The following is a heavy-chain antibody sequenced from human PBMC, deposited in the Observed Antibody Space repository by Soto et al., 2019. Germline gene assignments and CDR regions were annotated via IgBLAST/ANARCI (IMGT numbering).Heavy chain of an antibody. V-gene: IGHV3-23*01. J-gene: IGHJ4*02. D-gene: IGHD2-21*01. Sequence: GSLRLSCAVSGFTFRDYGMSWVRQAPGQGLEWVSAISGRGDRTYYADSVKGRFTISRDNSKNTLYLQMNTLRAEDTAIYFCAKDVFADSKPFDYWGQGTLVTVSS. CDR2: ISGRGDRT. CDR3: AKDVFADSKPFDY. CDR1: GFTFRDYG.